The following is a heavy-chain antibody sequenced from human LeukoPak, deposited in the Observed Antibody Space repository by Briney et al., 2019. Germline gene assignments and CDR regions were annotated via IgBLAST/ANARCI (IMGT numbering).Heavy chain of an antibody. Sequence: SETLSLXCTVSGGSISSYYWSWIRQPPGKGLEWIGYIYYSGSTNYNPSLKSRVTISVDTSKNQFSLKLSSVTAADTAVYYCARVRRAGYSYGSFDYWGQGTLVTVSS. V-gene: IGHV4-59*01. D-gene: IGHD5-18*01. CDR3: ARVRRAGYSYGSFDY. CDR2: IYYSGST. CDR1: GGSISSYY. J-gene: IGHJ4*02.